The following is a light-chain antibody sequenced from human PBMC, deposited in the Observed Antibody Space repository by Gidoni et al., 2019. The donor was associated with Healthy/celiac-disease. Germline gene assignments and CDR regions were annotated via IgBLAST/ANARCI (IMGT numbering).Light chain of an antibody. V-gene: IGKV3-11*01. Sequence: DIVSTQSPATLTLYPRQRATLSCRACQSVSSHLAWYQQKPGQAPRLLIYDASNRATGIPAKFSGSGSGTDFTLTISSLEPEDFAVYYCQQRSNWPPTFGGGTKVEIK. CDR3: QQRSNWPPT. CDR1: QSVSSH. CDR2: DAS. J-gene: IGKJ4*01.